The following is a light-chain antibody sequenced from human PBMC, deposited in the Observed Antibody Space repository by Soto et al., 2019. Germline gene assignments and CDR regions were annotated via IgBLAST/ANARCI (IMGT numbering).Light chain of an antibody. J-gene: IGLJ1*01. V-gene: IGLV1-44*01. CDR1: SSNIGSNT. CDR3: AAWDDSLNGLV. CDR2: NNN. Sequence: QSVLTQPPSASGTPGQRVTISCSGSSSNIGSNTVNWYQQLPGTAPKLLIYNNNQRPSGVPDRFSGSKSGTSASRAISGLQSEDAADYYCAAWDDSLNGLVFGTGTKVTVL.